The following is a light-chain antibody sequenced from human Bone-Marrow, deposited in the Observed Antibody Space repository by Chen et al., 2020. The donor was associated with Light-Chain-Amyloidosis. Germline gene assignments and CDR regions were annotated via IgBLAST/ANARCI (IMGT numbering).Light chain of an antibody. CDR2: RDT. Sequence: SYELTQPPSVSVSPGQTARITCSGDDLPTKYAYWHQQKPGQAPVLVRHRDTERPSGISERFSGSSSATTATLTISGVQAEDEADYHCQSADSSGTYEVIFGGGTKLTVL. V-gene: IGLV3-25*03. J-gene: IGLJ2*01. CDR1: DLPTKY. CDR3: QSADSSGTYEVI.